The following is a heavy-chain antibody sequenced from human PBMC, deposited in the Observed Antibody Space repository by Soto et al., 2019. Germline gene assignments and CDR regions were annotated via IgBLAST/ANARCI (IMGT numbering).Heavy chain of an antibody. CDR1: GGSVSSVSYY. D-gene: IGHD3-9*01. V-gene: IGHV4-61*01. CDR2: IYYSGST. CDR3: ARGGRYFDWLLKDNWFDP. Sequence: SETLSLTCTVSGGSVSSVSYYWSWIRQPPGKGLEWIGYIYYSGSTNYNPSLKSRVTISVDTSKNQFSLKLSSVTAADTAVYYCARGGRYFDWLLKDNWFDPWGQGTLVTVSS. J-gene: IGHJ5*02.